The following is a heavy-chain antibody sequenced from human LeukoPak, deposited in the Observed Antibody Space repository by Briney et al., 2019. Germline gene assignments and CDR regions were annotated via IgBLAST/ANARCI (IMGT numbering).Heavy chain of an antibody. CDR3: AASYDILTGPPPHPLDY. J-gene: IGHJ4*02. V-gene: IGHV1-69*05. CDR2: IIPIFGTA. CDR1: GGTFSSYA. D-gene: IGHD3-9*01. Sequence: GSSVKVSCKASGGTFSSYAISWVRQAPGQGLEWMGGIIPIFGTANYAQKFQGRVTITTDESTSTAYMELSSLRSEDTAVYYCAASYDILTGPPPHPLDYWGQGTLVTVSS.